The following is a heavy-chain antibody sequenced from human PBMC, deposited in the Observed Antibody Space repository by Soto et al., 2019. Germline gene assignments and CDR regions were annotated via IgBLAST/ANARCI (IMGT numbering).Heavy chain of an antibody. CDR2: RYYRSKWHS. Sequence: PSQTLSLTCDISGDSVSSKNAAWNWIRQSPSRGLEWLGRRYYRSKWHSGYAVSVRSRVSISPDTSKNRFSLQLNSVTPDDTAVYYCARSGPGGYIDHWGRGTLVTVSS. J-gene: IGHJ4*02. V-gene: IGHV6-1*01. CDR3: ARSGPGGYIDH. CDR1: GDSVSSKNAA. D-gene: IGHD2-15*01.